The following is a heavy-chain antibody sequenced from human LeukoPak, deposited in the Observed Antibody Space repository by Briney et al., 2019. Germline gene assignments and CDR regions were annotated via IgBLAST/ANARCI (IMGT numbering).Heavy chain of an antibody. D-gene: IGHD3-10*01. CDR3: ARDVNYYYGSGSPLDY. CDR1: GYTFTGYY. J-gene: IGHJ4*02. CDR2: INPNSGGT. V-gene: IGHV1-2*02. Sequence: ASVKVSCKASGYTFTGYYMHWVRQAPGQGLKWMGWINPNSGGTNYAQKFQGRVTMTRDTSISTAYMELSRLRSDDTAVYYCARDVNYYYGSGSPLDYWGQGTLAPVSS.